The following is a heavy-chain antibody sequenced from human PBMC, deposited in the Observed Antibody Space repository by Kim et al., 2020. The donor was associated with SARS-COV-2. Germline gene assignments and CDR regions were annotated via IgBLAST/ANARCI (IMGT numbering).Heavy chain of an antibody. V-gene: IGHV3-74*01. CDR2: INDDGSDT. D-gene: IGHD4-4*01. CDR1: GFTFSDFN. Sequence: LSLTCAASGFTFSDFNMHWVRQAPGKGLIWVSRINDDGSDTRYADFAKGRFTISRDNAKNTLNLQMHSLRAEDTAVYYCARDLDYILFDYWGQGALVTVSS. J-gene: IGHJ4*02. CDR3: ARDLDYILFDY.